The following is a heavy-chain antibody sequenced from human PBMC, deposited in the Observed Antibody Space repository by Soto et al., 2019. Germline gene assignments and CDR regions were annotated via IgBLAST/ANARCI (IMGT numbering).Heavy chain of an antibody. Sequence: PGESLKISGKGSGYSFTSYWIGWVRQMPGKGLEWMGIIYPGDSDTRYSPSFQGQVTISADKSISTAYLQWSSLKASDTAMYYCARRALFSGSYYASDAFDIWGQGTMVTVSS. V-gene: IGHV5-51*01. CDR1: GYSFTSYW. D-gene: IGHD1-26*01. CDR3: ARRALFSGSYYASDAFDI. J-gene: IGHJ3*02. CDR2: IYPGDSDT.